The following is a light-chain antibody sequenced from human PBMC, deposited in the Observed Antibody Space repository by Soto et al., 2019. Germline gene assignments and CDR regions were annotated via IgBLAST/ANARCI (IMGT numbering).Light chain of an antibody. CDR3: QQARSFPIT. V-gene: IGKV1-12*01. J-gene: IGKJ5*01. CDR1: QDISYW. Sequence: DLHMTQSPSFVSASVGDRVTVTCRACQDISYWLAWYQQKPGKAPNLLIYTSSTLGSGVPSRFSGSGSGTDFTLTISSLQPEDFGTYYCQQARSFPITFGQGTRLEIK. CDR2: TSS.